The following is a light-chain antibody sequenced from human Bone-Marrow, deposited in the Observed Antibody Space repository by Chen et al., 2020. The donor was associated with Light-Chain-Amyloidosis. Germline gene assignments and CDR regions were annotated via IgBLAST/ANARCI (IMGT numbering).Light chain of an antibody. CDR1: NIGSTS. Sequence: SYVLTQPSSVSVAPGQSAPIACGGNNIGSTSVHWYQQTPGQAPLLVVYDDSDRPSGIPERLSGSNSGNTATVTISRVEAGDEADYYCQVWDRSSDRPVFGGGTKLTVL. J-gene: IGLJ3*02. CDR3: QVWDRSSDRPV. V-gene: IGLV3-21*02. CDR2: DDS.